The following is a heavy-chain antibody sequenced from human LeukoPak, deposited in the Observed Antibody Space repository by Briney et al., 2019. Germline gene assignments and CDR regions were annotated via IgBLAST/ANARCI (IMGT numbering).Heavy chain of an antibody. D-gene: IGHD6-13*01. CDR2: IRYDGSNK. CDR3: AKDREIFYSSSWHDY. V-gene: IGHV3-30*02. J-gene: IGHJ4*02. CDR1: GFTFSSYG. Sequence: GSLRLSCAASGFTFSSYGMHWVRQAPGKGLEWVAFIRYDGSNKYYADSVKGRFTISRDNSKNTLYLQMNSLRAEDTAVYYCAKDREIFYSSSWHDYWGQGTLVTVSS.